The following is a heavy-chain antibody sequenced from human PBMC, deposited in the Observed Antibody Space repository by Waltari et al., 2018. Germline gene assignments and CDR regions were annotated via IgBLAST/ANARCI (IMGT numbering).Heavy chain of an antibody. CDR3: AREVDIVATLARGMDV. CDR1: GGTFSSYS. J-gene: IGHJ6*02. Sequence: QVQLVQSGAEVKKPGSSVKVSCKASGGTFSSYSISWVRQAPGQGLEWMGGIIPIFGTANYAQKFQGRVTITADESTSTAYMELSSLRSEDTAVYYCAREVDIVATLARGMDVWGQGTTVTVSS. CDR2: IIPIFGTA. D-gene: IGHD5-12*01. V-gene: IGHV1-69*13.